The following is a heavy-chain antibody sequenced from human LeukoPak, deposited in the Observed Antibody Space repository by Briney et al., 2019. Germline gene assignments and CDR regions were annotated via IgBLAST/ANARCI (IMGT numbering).Heavy chain of an antibody. CDR2: IYTDGNT. Sequence: VGSLRLSCAASGFNVRSYYMSWVRQAPGKGLEWVSVIYTDGNTYYAVSVKGRFTISRDNSKNTLYLQMNSLRADDTAVYYCVRDGYRDWGQGTLVTVSS. CDR1: GFNVRSYY. D-gene: IGHD6-25*01. V-gene: IGHV3-66*01. J-gene: IGHJ4*02. CDR3: VRDGYRD.